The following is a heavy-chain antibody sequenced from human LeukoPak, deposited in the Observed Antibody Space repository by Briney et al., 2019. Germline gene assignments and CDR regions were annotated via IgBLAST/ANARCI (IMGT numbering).Heavy chain of an antibody. J-gene: IGHJ4*02. CDR1: GFTFSSYS. Sequence: GGSLRLSCAASGFTFSSYSMNWVRQAPGKGLEWVSSISSSSSYIYYADSVKGRFTISRDNAKNSLYLQMNSLRAEDTAVYYCARDPSRSLVAPYWGQGTLVTVPS. CDR3: ARDPSRSLVAPY. CDR2: ISSSSSYI. V-gene: IGHV3-21*01. D-gene: IGHD6-6*01.